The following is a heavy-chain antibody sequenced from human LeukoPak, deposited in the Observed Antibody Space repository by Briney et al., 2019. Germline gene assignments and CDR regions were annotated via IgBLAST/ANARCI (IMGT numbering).Heavy chain of an antibody. Sequence: GGSLTLSCAASGFTFTSYGMSWVRQAPGKGLEWVSSISGTGGSPYYADSVKGRFTISRDNSENTVYLQINSLRAEDTAVYYCAKPSGNYFPFDYWGQGTLVTVSS. CDR1: GFTFTSYG. V-gene: IGHV3-23*01. CDR3: AKPSGNYFPFDY. D-gene: IGHD2/OR15-2a*01. CDR2: ISGTGGSP. J-gene: IGHJ4*02.